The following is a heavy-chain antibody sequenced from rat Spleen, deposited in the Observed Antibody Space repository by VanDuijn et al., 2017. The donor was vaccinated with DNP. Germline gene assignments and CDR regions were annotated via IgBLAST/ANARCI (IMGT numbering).Heavy chain of an antibody. V-gene: IGHV5-31*01. CDR3: TTGAGSP. CDR2: ITSGGSS. J-gene: IGHJ4*01. D-gene: IGHD1-4*01. Sequence: EVQLVESGGDLVQPGRSLKLSCVASGFSFSHYWMTWIRQVPGKGLEWIASITSGGSSYYPDSVKGRFTISRDNAKSTLYLQMDSLRSEDTATYYCTTGAGSPWGQGTSVTVSS. CDR1: GFSFSHYW.